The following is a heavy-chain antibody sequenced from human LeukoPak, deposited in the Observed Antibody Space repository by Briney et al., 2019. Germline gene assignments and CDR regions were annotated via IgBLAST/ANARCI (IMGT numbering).Heavy chain of an antibody. D-gene: IGHD4-11*01. J-gene: IGHJ6*03. V-gene: IGHV3-33*06. CDR3: PKALYSNYYMDA. CDR1: GFTFRVFG. Sequence: PGGSLRLSCAASGFTFRVFGMNWVRQAPGKGLEWVATIYYDGSNKYYADSVKGRFTISRDNSKNTVSLQMNSLRAEDTALYYCPKALYSNYYMDAWGKGTTVTVSS. CDR2: IYYDGSNK.